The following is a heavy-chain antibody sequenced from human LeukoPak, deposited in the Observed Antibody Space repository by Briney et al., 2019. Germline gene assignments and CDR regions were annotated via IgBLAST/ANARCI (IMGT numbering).Heavy chain of an antibody. Sequence: PSGTLSLTCAVYGGSFSGYYWSWIRQPPGKGLEWIGEINHSGSTNYNPSLKSRVTISVDTSKNQFSLKPSSVTAADTAVYYCARGRPPRRIAAAPYYFDYWGQGTLVTVSS. CDR1: GGSFSGYY. J-gene: IGHJ4*02. CDR2: INHSGST. CDR3: ARGRPPRRIAAAPYYFDY. D-gene: IGHD6-13*01. V-gene: IGHV4-34*01.